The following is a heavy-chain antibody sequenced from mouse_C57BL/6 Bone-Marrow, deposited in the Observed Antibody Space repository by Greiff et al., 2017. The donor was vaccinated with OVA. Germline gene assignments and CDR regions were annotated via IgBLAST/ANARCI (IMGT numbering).Heavy chain of an antibody. J-gene: IGHJ1*03. D-gene: IGHD1-1*01. CDR3: ARYAGGSSLYWYFDD. CDR1: GYTFTSYW. CDR2: INPSSGYT. V-gene: IGHV1-7*01. Sequence: VQRQQSGAELAKPGASVKLSCKASGYTFTSYWMHWVKQRPGHGLEWIGYINPSSGYTKYNQKFKDKATLTADKSSSTAYMQLSSLTYEDSAVYDCARYAGGSSLYWYFDDWGTGTTVTVSS.